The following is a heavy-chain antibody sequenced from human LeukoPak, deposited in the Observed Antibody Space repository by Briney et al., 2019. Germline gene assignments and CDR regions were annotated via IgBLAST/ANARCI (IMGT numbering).Heavy chain of an antibody. D-gene: IGHD3-9*01. Sequence: PGGSLRLSCAASGFTFDDYAMHWVRQAPGKGLEWVSGISWNSGSIGYADSVKGRFTISRDNAKNSLYLQMNSLRAEDTALYYCAKDTLNILTGYSLDYWGQGTLVTVSS. CDR3: AKDTLNILTGYSLDY. CDR1: GFTFDDYA. V-gene: IGHV3-9*01. J-gene: IGHJ4*02. CDR2: ISWNSGSI.